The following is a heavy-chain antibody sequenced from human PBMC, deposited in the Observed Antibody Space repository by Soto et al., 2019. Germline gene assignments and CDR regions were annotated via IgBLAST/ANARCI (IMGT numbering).Heavy chain of an antibody. CDR1: GYTFTNSG. D-gene: IGHD3-16*01. V-gene: IGHV1-18*01. CDR2: ISAYNGNT. Sequence: ASVKVSCKASGYTFTNSGISWVRQAPGRGLEWMGWISAYNGNTNYAQKLQGRVTMTTDTSTSTAYMELRSLRSDDTAVYYCARVMTLTKQVLGGNYYGMDVWGQGTTVTVSS. CDR3: ARVMTLTKQVLGGNYYGMDV. J-gene: IGHJ6*02.